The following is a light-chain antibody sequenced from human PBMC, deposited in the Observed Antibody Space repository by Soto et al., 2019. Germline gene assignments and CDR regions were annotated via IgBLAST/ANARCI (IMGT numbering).Light chain of an antibody. CDR3: LQDYDYPYT. Sequence: AIQMTQSPSSLSASVGDRVTITCRASQGIRDDLAWYQQKPGKAPKLLIYAASNLQSGVPSRFSGSGSGTDFNLIISSLQPEDFATYYCLQDYDYPYTFGQGTKLEIK. J-gene: IGKJ2*01. CDR2: AAS. CDR1: QGIRDD. V-gene: IGKV1-6*01.